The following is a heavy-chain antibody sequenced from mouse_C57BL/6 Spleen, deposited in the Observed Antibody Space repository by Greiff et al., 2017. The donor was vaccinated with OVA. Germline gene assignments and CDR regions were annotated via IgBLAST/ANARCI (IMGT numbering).Heavy chain of an antibody. V-gene: IGHV1-55*01. CDR3: ARDDYDRGYYAMDY. CDR1: GYTFTSYW. Sequence: QVQLQQPGAELVKPGASVKMSCKASGYTFTSYWITWVKQRPGQGLEWIGDIYPGSGSTTYNEKFKSKATLTVDTSSSTAYMQLSSLTSEDTAVYYSARDDYDRGYYAMDYWGQGTSVTVTS. D-gene: IGHD2-4*01. J-gene: IGHJ4*01. CDR2: IYPGSGST.